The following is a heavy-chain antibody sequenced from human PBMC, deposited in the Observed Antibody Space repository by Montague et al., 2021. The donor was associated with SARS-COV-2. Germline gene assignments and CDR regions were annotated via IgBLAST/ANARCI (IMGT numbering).Heavy chain of an antibody. CDR3: ARESSGCFFRRCSRYGMDV. Sequence: SETLSLTCAVSGGSISSSNWWSWVRQPPGKGLEWIGEINHSGSTNYNPSLKSRVTISVDKSKNQFSLKLSSVTAADTAVYYCARESSGCFFRRCSRYGMDVWAKGPRSPSP. J-gene: IGHJ6*02. CDR2: INHSGST. D-gene: IGHD6-19*01. V-gene: IGHV4-4*02. CDR1: GGSISSSNW.